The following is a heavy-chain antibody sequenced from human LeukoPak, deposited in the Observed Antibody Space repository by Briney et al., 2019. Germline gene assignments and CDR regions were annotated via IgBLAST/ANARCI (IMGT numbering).Heavy chain of an antibody. V-gene: IGHV3-30-3*01. D-gene: IGHD3-22*01. CDR1: GFTFSSYA. Sequence: GGSLRLSCAASGFTFSSYAMHWVRQAPGKGLEWVAVISYDGSNKYYADSVKGRFTISRDNSKNTLYLQMNSLRAEDTAVYCCARTYYYDTCFDYWGQGTLVTVSS. CDR3: ARTYYYDTCFDY. CDR2: ISYDGSNK. J-gene: IGHJ4*02.